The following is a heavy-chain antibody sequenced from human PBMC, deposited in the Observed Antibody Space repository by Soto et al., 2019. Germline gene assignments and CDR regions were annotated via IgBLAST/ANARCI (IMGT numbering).Heavy chain of an antibody. D-gene: IGHD3-3*01. CDR1: GASIYNGGYF. CDR2: IHNSGSP. CDR3: GRGANTEKLGS. Sequence: QVQLQESGPGLVRPSQTLSLTCSVSGASIYNGGYFWSWIRQSPGKGLEWIGHIHNSGSPYNNPSLGRRSTISADTAINQVPPALTPVAAADPAMYYCGRGANTEKLGSWGPGILGTGSS. J-gene: IGHJ5*01. V-gene: IGHV4-30-4*01.